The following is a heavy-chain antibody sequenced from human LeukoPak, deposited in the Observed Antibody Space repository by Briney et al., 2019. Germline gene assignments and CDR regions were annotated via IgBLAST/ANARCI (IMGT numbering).Heavy chain of an antibody. Sequence: GGSLRLSCAASGFAFSTYAMNWVRQAPGKGLDWVSTITDIGGSRHYAESVKGRFTVSRDNSKNTVYLQMNSLRLDDTAVYYCAKDYFASGSYPTAWGQGTLVTASS. CDR2: ITDIGGSR. D-gene: IGHD3-10*01. V-gene: IGHV3-23*01. CDR1: GFAFSTYA. CDR3: AKDYFASGSYPTA. J-gene: IGHJ5*02.